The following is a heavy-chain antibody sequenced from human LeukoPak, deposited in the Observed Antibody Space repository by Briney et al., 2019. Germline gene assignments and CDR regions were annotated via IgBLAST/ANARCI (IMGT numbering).Heavy chain of an antibody. CDR1: GGSISSYY. D-gene: IGHD3-10*01. CDR3: ARMTITMVRGVIMYYFDY. V-gene: IGHV4-4*07. Sequence: PSETLSLTCTVAGGSISSYYWSWIRQPAGKGLEWIGRIYTSGSTNYNPSLKSRVTMSVDTSKNQFSLKLSSVTAADTAVYYCARMTITMVRGVIMYYFDYWGQGTLVTVSS. J-gene: IGHJ4*02. CDR2: IYTSGST.